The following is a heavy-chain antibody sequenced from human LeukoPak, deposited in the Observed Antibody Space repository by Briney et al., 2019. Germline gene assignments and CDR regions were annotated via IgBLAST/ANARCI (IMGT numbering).Heavy chain of an antibody. D-gene: IGHD6-13*01. Sequence: GASVKVSCKASGYTFTSYAMNWVRQAPGQGLEWMGWINTNTGNPTYAQGFTGRFVFSLDTSVSTAYLQISSLKAEDTAVYYCARVGLAAAGFGDAFDIWGQGTMVTISS. V-gene: IGHV7-4-1*02. J-gene: IGHJ3*02. CDR3: ARVGLAAAGFGDAFDI. CDR1: GYTFTSYA. CDR2: INTNTGNP.